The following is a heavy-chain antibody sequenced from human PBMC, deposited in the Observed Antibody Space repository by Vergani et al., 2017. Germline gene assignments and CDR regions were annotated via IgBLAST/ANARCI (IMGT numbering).Heavy chain of an antibody. D-gene: IGHD3-3*01. CDR1: GGSISSYY. CDR3: ARGQYYDFWSGYRLGPESYFDY. J-gene: IGHJ4*02. Sequence: QVQLQESGPGLVKPSETLSLTCTVSGGSISSYYWSWIRQPPGKGLEWIGYIYYSGSTNYNPSLKSRVTISVDTSKNQFSLKLSSVTAADTAVYYCARGQYYDFWSGYRLGPESYFDYWGQGTLVTVSS. V-gene: IGHV4-59*01. CDR2: IYYSGST.